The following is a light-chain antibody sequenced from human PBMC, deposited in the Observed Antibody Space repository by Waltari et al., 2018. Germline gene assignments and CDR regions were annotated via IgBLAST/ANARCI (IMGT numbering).Light chain of an antibody. CDR1: SNDVGNYNL. Sequence: QSALTQPASVSGSPGQSITISCTGTSNDVGNYNLVSWYQQHPGKAPNLRIYEVTKRPSGVSRRSSGSKSGNTASVTVSGLQADDDADYHCCSDAGRTTALVFGGGTKLTVL. V-gene: IGLV2-23*02. J-gene: IGLJ2*01. CDR3: CSDAGRTTALV. CDR2: EVT.